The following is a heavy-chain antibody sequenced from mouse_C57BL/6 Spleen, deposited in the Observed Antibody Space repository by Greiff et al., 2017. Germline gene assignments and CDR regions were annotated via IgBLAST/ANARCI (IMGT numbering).Heavy chain of an antibody. V-gene: IGHV1-69*01. J-gene: IGHJ1*03. CDR1: GYTFTSYW. Sequence: VQLQQPGAELVMPGASVKLSCKASGYTFTSYWMHWVKQRPGQGLEWIGEIDPSDSYTNYNQKFKGKSTLTVDQSSSTAYMQLSSLTSEDSAVYYCARPITTDWYFDVWGTGTTVTVSS. D-gene: IGHD1-2*01. CDR2: IDPSDSYT. CDR3: ARPITTDWYFDV.